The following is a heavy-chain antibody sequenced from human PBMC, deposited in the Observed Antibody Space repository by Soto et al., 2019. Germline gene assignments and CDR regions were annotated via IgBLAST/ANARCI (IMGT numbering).Heavy chain of an antibody. D-gene: IGHD2-2*01. CDR2: IYYSGST. CDR3: ARLPDQYCSSNSCRREAFDI. Sequence: QLQLQESGPGLVKPSETLSLTCTVSGGSISSSSYYWGWIRQPPGRGLEWIGSIYYSGSTYYNPSLKSRVTISVHTSKNQFALKLSAVTAADTAVYYCARLPDQYCSSNSCRREAFDIWGQGTMVTVSS. J-gene: IGHJ3*02. CDR1: GGSISSSSYY. V-gene: IGHV4-39*01.